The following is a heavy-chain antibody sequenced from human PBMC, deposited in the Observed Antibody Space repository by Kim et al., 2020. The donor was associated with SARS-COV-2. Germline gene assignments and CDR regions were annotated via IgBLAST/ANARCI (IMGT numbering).Heavy chain of an antibody. D-gene: IGHD2-8*01. CDR3: ARGVELYAIASGWFDP. V-gene: IGHV4-34*01. J-gene: IGHJ5*02. Sequence: SETLSLTCAVYGGSFSGYYWSWIRQPPGKGLEWIGEINHSGSTNYNPSLKSRVTISVDTSKNQFSLKLSSVTAADTAVYYCARGVELYAIASGWFDPWGQGTRVTAS. CDR2: INHSGST. CDR1: GGSFSGYY.